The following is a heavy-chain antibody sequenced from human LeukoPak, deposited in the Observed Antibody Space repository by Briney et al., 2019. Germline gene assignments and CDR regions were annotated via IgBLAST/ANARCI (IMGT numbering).Heavy chain of an antibody. V-gene: IGHV3-21*01. CDR3: ARDLDQLWPYYYYGMDV. CDR1: GFTFSSYS. Sequence: PGGSLRLSCAASGFTFSSYSMNWVRQAPGKGLEWVSSISSSSSYIYYADSVKGRFTISRDNAKNSLYLQMNSLRAEDTAVYYCARDLDQLWPYYYYGMDVWGQGTTVTVSS. D-gene: IGHD5-18*01. CDR2: ISSSSSYI. J-gene: IGHJ6*02.